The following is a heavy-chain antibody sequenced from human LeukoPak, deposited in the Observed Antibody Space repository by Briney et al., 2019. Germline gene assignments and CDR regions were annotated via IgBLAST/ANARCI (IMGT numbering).Heavy chain of an antibody. CDR3: AKGGYSYGQSEFDY. CDR1: GFTFSSYA. D-gene: IGHD5-18*01. J-gene: IGHJ4*02. Sequence: GGSLRLSCAASGFTFSSYAMSWVRQAPGKGLEWVSAISGSGGSTYYAGSVKGRFTISRDNSKNTLYLQMNSLRAEDTAVYYCAKGGYSYGQSEFDYWGQGTLVTVSS. V-gene: IGHV3-23*01. CDR2: ISGSGGST.